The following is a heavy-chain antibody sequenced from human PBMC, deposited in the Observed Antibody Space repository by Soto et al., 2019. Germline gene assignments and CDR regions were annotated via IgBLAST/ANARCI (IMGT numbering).Heavy chain of an antibody. J-gene: IGHJ4*02. CDR3: ARRKQQLVEIWAALLDY. V-gene: IGHV3-30-3*01. Sequence: GGSLRLSCAASGFTFSSYAMHWVRQAPGKGLEWVAVISYDGSNKYYADSVKGRFTISRDNSKNTLYLQMNSLRAEDTAVYYCARRKQQLVEIWAALLDYWGQGTLVTVSS. D-gene: IGHD6-13*01. CDR1: GFTFSSYA. CDR2: ISYDGSNK.